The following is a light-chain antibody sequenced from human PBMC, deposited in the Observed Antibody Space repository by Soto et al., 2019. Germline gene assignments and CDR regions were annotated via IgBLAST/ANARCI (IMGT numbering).Light chain of an antibody. CDR2: SAP. CDR3: EEYNTAPLT. J-gene: IGKJ5*01. Sequence: DIQMTQSPSSLSASVGDRVTITCRASQDISAYLAWYQQKPGKVPKLLIYSAPTLQSGVPSRFSGSGSGTDFTLNISTLQPEDVATYYCEEYNTAPLTFGQGT. V-gene: IGKV1-27*01. CDR1: QDISAY.